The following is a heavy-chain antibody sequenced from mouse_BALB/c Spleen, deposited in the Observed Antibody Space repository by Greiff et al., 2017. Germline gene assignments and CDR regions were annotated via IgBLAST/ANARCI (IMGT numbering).Heavy chain of an antibody. J-gene: IGHJ2*01. Sequence: VQLQQSGAELARPGASVKMSCKASGYTFTSYTMHWVKQRPGQGLEWIGYINPSSGYTNYNQKFKDKATLTADKSSSTAYMQLSSLTSEDSAVYYCARGKIYGNYADYWGQGTTLTVS. V-gene: IGHV1-4*01. CDR2: INPSSGYT. CDR3: ARGKIYGNYADY. D-gene: IGHD2-1*01. CDR1: GYTFTSYT.